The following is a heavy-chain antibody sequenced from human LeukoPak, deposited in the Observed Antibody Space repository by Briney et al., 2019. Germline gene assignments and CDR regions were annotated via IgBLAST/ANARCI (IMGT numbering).Heavy chain of an antibody. J-gene: IGHJ4*02. CDR2: IRSKANGYAT. V-gene: IGHV3-73*01. Sequence: GGSLRLSCAASGFTFSGSAMHWVRQASGKGLEWVGRIRSKANGYATAYAASVKGRFTISRDDSKNTAYLQMNSLKTEDTAVYYCARGEYCTNGVCYGGYFDYWGQGTLVTVSP. D-gene: IGHD2-8*01. CDR3: ARGEYCTNGVCYGGYFDY. CDR1: GFTFSGSA.